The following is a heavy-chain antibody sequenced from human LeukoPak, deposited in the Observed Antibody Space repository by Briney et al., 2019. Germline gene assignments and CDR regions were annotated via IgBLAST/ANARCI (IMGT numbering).Heavy chain of an antibody. D-gene: IGHD5-24*01. J-gene: IGHJ3*02. Sequence: PGGSLRLSCAASGFTFDDYAMHWVRQAPGKGLEWVSGISWNSGSIGYADSVKGRFTISRDNAKNSLYLQMNSLRAEDMALYYCAKERSRDGYTDGPYDAFDIWGQGSMVTVSS. V-gene: IGHV3-9*03. CDR3: AKERSRDGYTDGPYDAFDI. CDR2: ISWNSGSI. CDR1: GFTFDDYA.